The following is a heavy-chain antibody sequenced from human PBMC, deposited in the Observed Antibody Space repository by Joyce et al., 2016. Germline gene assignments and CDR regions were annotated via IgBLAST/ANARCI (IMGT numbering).Heavy chain of an antibody. D-gene: IGHD1-1*01. J-gene: IGHJ4*02. CDR1: GLTFSDYS. CDR2: IKSGSRSI. CDR3: AVRAGTYSFDC. Sequence: EVQLVESGGGLVQPGGSLRFSCVASGLTFSDYSMNWVRQAPGKGLEWVSYIKSGSRSIYYADSVKGRFTISRDNAKNSLYLQMNSLGAEDTAVYYCAVRAGTYSFDCWGQGTLVTVSS. V-gene: IGHV3-48*04.